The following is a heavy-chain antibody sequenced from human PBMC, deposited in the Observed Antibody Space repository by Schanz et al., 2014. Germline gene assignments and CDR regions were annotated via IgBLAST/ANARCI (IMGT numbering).Heavy chain of an antibody. J-gene: IGHJ4*02. D-gene: IGHD6-13*01. V-gene: IGHV3-11*05. Sequence: QVQLVESGGGLVKPGGSLRLSCAASGFTFSDYYMSWIRQAPGKGLEWVSYISSSGSYTNYADSVKGRFTTSRDNGKKSMYLQMNSLRAEDTAIYYCAKDLAAVGVFDSWGQGTLVTVSS. CDR2: ISSSGSYT. CDR1: GFTFSDYY. CDR3: AKDLAAVGVFDS.